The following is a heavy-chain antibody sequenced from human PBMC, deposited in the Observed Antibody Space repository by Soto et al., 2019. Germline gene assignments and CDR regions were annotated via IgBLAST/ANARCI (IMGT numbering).Heavy chain of an antibody. Sequence: QVQLVQSGAEVKKPGASVKVSCKASGYTFTSYDINWVRQATGQGLEWMGWMNPNSGNTVSAQKFQGRVTMTRNPSISTASMELSMRRCEDTAVLYCARERRAAYDNWGQGTLVTVSS. CDR3: ARERRAAYDN. D-gene: IGHD2-15*01. CDR1: GYTFTSYD. CDR2: MNPNSGNT. J-gene: IGHJ4*02. V-gene: IGHV1-8*01.